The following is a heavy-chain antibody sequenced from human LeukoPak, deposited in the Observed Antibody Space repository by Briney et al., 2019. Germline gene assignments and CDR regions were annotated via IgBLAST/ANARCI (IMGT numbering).Heavy chain of an antibody. J-gene: IGHJ4*02. V-gene: IGHV4-4*09. D-gene: IGHD3-22*01. CDR1: GGSISSYY. Sequence: PSETLSLACTVSGGSISSYYWSWIRQPPGKGLEWIGYIYTSGSTNYNPSLKSRVTISVDTSKNQFSLKLSSVTAADTAVYYCARHGDYYDSSGYYLVGPLDYWGQGTLVTVSS. CDR3: ARHGDYYDSSGYYLVGPLDY. CDR2: IYTSGST.